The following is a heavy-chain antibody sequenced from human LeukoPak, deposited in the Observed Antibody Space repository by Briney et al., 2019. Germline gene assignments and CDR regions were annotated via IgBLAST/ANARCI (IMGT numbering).Heavy chain of an antibody. CDR3: ARVGPGLFDY. J-gene: IGHJ4*02. CDR2: IYPSGTT. Sequence: SETLSLTCTVSGGSISSSNWWSWVRQPPGKGLEWIGEIYPSGTTNYNPSLKSRVTLSVDKSKNQFSLKLSSVTAADTAVYYCARVGPGLFDYWGQGTLVTVSS. V-gene: IGHV4-4*02. CDR1: GGSISSSNW.